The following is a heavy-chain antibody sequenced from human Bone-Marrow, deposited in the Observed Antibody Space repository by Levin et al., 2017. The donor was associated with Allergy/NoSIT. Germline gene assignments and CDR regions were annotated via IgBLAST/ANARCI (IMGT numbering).Heavy chain of an antibody. J-gene: IGHJ6*02. CDR3: ARDRSAGGMDV. CDR2: IYHSGST. V-gene: IGHV4-59*01. Sequence: SETLSLTCTVSGGSISSYYWSWIRQPPGKGLEWIGHIYHSGSTDYNPSLMSRLIISVDTSKNQFSLKLRSVTAADTALYYCARDRSAGGMDVWGHGTTVIVSS. CDR1: GGSISSYY.